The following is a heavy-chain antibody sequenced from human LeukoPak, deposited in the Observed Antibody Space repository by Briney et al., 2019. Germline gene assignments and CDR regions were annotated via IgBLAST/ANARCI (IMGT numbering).Heavy chain of an antibody. CDR3: ARDNSVRDEAWWFNP. CDR1: GGSISSYY. V-gene: IGHV4-59*01. D-gene: IGHD5-24*01. Sequence: SETLSLTCTVSGGSISSYYWSWIRQPPGKGLEWIGYIYYSGSTNYNPSLKSRVTISVDTSKDQFSLKLSSVTAADTAVYYCARDNSVRDEAWWFNPWGQGTLVTVSS. J-gene: IGHJ5*02. CDR2: IYYSGST.